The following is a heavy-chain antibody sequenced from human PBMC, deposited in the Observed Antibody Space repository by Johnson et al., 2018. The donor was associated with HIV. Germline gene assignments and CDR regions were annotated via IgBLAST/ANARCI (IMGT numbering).Heavy chain of an antibody. CDR2: IYSGGRS. V-gene: IGHV3-66*01. D-gene: IGHD6-19*01. J-gene: IGHJ3*02. CDR1: GFTVISNY. CDR3: AKDLEEGQQWLIGAFDI. Sequence: VQLVESRGVLVQPGGSLRLSCAASGFTVISNYMSWVRQAPGKGLEWVSVIYSGGRSYYADSVKGRFTISRDNSKNTLYLQMNSLRAEDTAVYYCAKDLEEGQQWLIGAFDIWGQGTMVTVSS.